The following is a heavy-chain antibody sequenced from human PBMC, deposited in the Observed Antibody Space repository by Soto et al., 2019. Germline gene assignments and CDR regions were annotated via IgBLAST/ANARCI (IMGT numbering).Heavy chain of an antibody. CDR1: GGYIGGYD. J-gene: IGHJ6*02. Sequence: LETLCLTWSVSGGYIGGYDWSWIREPAVKGLEWIGLIYTSGSTNYNPSLKSRVTMSVDTSKNQFSLKLSSVTAADTAVYYCALVWLPDSSSYYYYGMDFWGQGTTVTVSS. V-gene: IGHV4-4*07. D-gene: IGHD3-22*01. CDR3: ALVWLPDSSSYYYYGMDF. CDR2: IYTSGST.